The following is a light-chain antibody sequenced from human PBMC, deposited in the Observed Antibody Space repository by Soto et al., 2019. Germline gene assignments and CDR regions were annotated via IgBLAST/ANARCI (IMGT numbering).Light chain of an antibody. CDR2: AAS. J-gene: IGKJ2*01. V-gene: IGKV1-39*01. Sequence: DIQMTQSPSSLSASVGDRVTITCRASQSISSYFNWYQQKPGKAPKLLIYAASSLQSGVPSTFSGSGSGTDFTLTISSLQPEDFATYYCQQSYSTRYTFGQGTKLEIK. CDR1: QSISSY. CDR3: QQSYSTRYT.